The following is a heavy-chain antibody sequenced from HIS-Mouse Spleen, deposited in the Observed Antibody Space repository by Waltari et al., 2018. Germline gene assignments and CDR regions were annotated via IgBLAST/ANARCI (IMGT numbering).Heavy chain of an antibody. D-gene: IGHD6-19*01. J-gene: IGHJ4*02. V-gene: IGHV3-30*18. CDR2: ISYDGSNT. CDR3: AKASSGWLDY. CDR1: GFSCRSVG. Sequence: QVQLVESGGGVVQPGRSLRRSCAASGFSCRSVGMHWVLQAPGKELEWVAVISYDGSNTYYADSVKGRFTISRDNSKNTLYLQMNSLRAEDTAVYYCAKASSGWLDYWGQGTLVTVSS.